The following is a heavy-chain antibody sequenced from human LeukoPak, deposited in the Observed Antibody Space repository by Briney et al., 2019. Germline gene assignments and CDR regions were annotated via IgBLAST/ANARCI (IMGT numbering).Heavy chain of an antibody. D-gene: IGHD2-2*03. CDR1: GFTFSAYD. CDR2: TSRSSGA. V-gene: IGHV3-23*01. Sequence: PGGSLRLSCVGSGFTFSAYDMQWVRQAPGKGLEWVSGTSRSSGAHYTDSVKGRFTISRDNSKDTLYLQMDSLRAEDTAVYHCAQGGYFAFDMWGQGTMVTVSS. CDR3: AQGGYFAFDM. J-gene: IGHJ3*02.